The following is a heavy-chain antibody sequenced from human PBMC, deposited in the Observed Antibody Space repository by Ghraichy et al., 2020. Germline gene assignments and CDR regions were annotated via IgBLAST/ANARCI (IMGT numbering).Heavy chain of an antibody. J-gene: IGHJ3*02. D-gene: IGHD3-16*02. Sequence: ASVKVSCKASGYTFTSYGISWVRQAPGQGLEWMGWISAYNGNTNYAQKLQGRVTMTTDTSTSTAYMELRSLRSDDTAVDYCARDSFMITFGGVIADAFDIWGQGKMVTVSS. CDR2: ISAYNGNT. CDR3: ARDSFMITFGGVIADAFDI. CDR1: GYTFTSYG. V-gene: IGHV1-18*01.